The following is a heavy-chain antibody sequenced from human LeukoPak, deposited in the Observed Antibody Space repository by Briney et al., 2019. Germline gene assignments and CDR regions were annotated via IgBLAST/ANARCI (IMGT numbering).Heavy chain of an antibody. CDR3: ARGGSGELPGY. Sequence: SDTLSLTCTVSARSVSRRSYYWSWIRQPPGKGLEWIGYIYYSGSTNDNPSLKSRVTISVDTSKNQFSLKLSSVTAADTAVYYCARGGSGELPGYWGQGTLVTVSS. V-gene: IGHV4-61*01. CDR2: IYYSGST. CDR1: ARSVSRRSYY. J-gene: IGHJ4*02. D-gene: IGHD3-10*01.